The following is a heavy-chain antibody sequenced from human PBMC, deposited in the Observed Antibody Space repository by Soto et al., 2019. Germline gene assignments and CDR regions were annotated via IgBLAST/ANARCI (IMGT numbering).Heavy chain of an antibody. Sequence: QVQLVESGGGVVQPGRSLRLSCATSGFIFSNYGIHWIRQAPGKGLEWVAVILSDGSNKYYAESVKGRFTISRDNCKNTLYLQMNSLRAEDTAVYYCGWYDYWGQGTLVTVSS. J-gene: IGHJ4*02. D-gene: IGHD2-15*01. CDR3: GWYDY. V-gene: IGHV3-30*03. CDR2: ILSDGSNK. CDR1: GFIFSNYG.